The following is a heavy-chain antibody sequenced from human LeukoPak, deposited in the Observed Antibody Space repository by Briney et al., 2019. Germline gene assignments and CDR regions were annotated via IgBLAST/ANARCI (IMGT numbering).Heavy chain of an antibody. V-gene: IGHV3-30*18. CDR1: GFSFISYG. CDR3: AKRPSDYGDYVTYFDY. D-gene: IGHD4-17*01. Sequence: GGSLRLSCASSGFSFISYGMHWVRQAPGKGLELVGVISDDGRNKKYADSVKGRFTISRDNSKDTLYLQMNSLRDEDTAVYYCAKRPSDYGDYVTYFDYCGQGTLVTVSS. J-gene: IGHJ4*02. CDR2: ISDDGRNK.